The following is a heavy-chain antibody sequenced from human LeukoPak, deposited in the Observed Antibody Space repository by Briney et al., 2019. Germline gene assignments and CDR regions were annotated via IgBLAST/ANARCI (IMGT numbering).Heavy chain of an antibody. CDR2: IYSGGST. D-gene: IGHD5-12*01. CDR3: ARDGGSGHDTDY. Sequence: GGSLRLSCAASGVTVSSNYMSWVRQAPGKGLEWVSVIYSGGSTYYADSVKGRFTISRDNSKNTLYLQMNSLRAEDTAVYYCARDGGSGHDTDYWGQGTLVTVSS. J-gene: IGHJ4*02. CDR1: GVTVSSNY. V-gene: IGHV3-53*01.